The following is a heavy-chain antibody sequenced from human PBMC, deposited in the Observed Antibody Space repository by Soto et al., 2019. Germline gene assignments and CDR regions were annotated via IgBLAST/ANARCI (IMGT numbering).Heavy chain of an antibody. CDR3: ARVGPYTAFDY. D-gene: IGHD5-18*01. J-gene: IGHJ4*02. CDR2: IYYSGST. V-gene: IGHV4-39*01. Sequence: SETLSLTCTVSGGSISSSSYYWGWIRQPPGKGLEWIGSIYYSGSTYYNPSLKSRVTISVDTSKNRFSLKLSSVTAADTAVYYCARVGPYTAFDYWGQGTLVTVS. CDR1: GGSISSSSYY.